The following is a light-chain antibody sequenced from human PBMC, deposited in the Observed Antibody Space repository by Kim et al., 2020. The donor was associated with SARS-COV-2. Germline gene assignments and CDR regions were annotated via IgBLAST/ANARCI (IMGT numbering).Light chain of an antibody. J-gene: IGKJ4*01. V-gene: IGKV3-20*01. CDR1: QTLNWNY. CDR3: QQYANSQLT. Sequence: EIVLTQSPGTLSLSPGERATLSCRASQTLNWNYIAWYQQKPGQAPRLVIYGASSRATGIPERFSGSGSGTDFTLSINRLEPEDFGVYYCQQYANSQLTFGGGTKVDIK. CDR2: GAS.